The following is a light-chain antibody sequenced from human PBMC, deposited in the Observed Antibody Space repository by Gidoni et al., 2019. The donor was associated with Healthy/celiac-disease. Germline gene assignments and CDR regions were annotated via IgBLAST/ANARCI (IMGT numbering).Light chain of an antibody. CDR3: QQYNNWRA. V-gene: IGKV3-15*01. CDR2: GAS. CDR1: QSVSSN. J-gene: IGKJ2*01. Sequence: EIVMTQSPATLSVSPGERATRSCRASQSVSSNLAWYQQKPGQAPRLLIYGASTRATGIPARFSGSGSGTEFTLTISSLQSEDFAVYYCQQYNNWRAFXQXTKLXIK.